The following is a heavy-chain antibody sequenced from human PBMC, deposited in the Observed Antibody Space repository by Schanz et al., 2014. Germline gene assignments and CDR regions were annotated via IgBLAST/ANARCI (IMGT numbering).Heavy chain of an antibody. J-gene: IGHJ3*01. CDR2: IWYDGNNK. Sequence: VQLVESGGGLVKPGGSLRLSCAASGFTFSSYGMHWVRQAPGKGLEWVAVIWYDGNNKFYADSVKGRFIISRDNSKNTLDLQMNSLRVEDTAIYYCARDEGKDGYNLAFDVWGQGTLVTVSS. V-gene: IGHV3-33*08. CDR1: GFTFSSYG. CDR3: ARDEGKDGYNLAFDV. D-gene: IGHD5-12*01.